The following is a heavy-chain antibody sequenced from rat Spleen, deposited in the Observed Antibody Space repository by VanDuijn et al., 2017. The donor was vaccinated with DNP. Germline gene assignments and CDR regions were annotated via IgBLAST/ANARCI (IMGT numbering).Heavy chain of an antibody. J-gene: IGHJ2*01. V-gene: IGHV10-5*01. CDR2: IRTKPNNYAT. D-gene: IGHD1-2*01. Sequence: VQVVESGGGLVQPKESLKISCAASGFTFSNAAMYWVRQAPGKGLEWVARIRTKPNNYATYYADSVKGRFTISRDDSKSMVYLQMDNLKTEDTAMYYCTAFYYSSYIYNYWGQGVMVTVSS. CDR1: GFTFSNAA. CDR3: TAFYYSSYIYNY.